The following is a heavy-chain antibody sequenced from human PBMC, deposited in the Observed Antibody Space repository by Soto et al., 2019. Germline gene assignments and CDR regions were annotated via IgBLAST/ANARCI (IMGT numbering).Heavy chain of an antibody. V-gene: IGHV3-7*05. D-gene: IGHD6-13*01. J-gene: IGHJ4*02. Sequence: EVQLVESGGGLVQPGGSLRLSCASSGFTFGRYWMTWVRQAPGKGLEWVANIKPDGSVKYHVDSVKGRFTISRDNAKNSLYLQMNSLRGDDPAVYFCVREPAAGAYYYDYWGQGTLVTVSS. CDR1: GFTFGRYW. CDR3: VREPAAGAYYYDY. CDR2: IKPDGSVK.